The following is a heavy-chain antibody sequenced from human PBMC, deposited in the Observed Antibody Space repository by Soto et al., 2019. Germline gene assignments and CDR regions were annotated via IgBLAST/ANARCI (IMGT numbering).Heavy chain of an antibody. CDR2: ISGSGSNP. CDR1: GFTYSSYA. D-gene: IGHD4-17*01. Sequence: EVQVLESGGGLVQPGGALRLSCAASGFTYSSYAMSWVCQAPGQGLEWVSAISGSGSNPYYADSVKGRFTITRDNSKHTLYLQTNSQRADDTALYYCAKPASMTIRDGFDPWGQGTLVTVSS. CDR3: AKPASMTIRDGFDP. V-gene: IGHV3-23*01. J-gene: IGHJ5*02.